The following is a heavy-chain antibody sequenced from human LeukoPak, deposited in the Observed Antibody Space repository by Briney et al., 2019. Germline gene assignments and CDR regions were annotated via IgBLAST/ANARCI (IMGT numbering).Heavy chain of an antibody. CDR2: IRSKTNNYAT. CDR3: TKGKWGYPFDY. Sequence: GGSLRLSCAASGFTFSGSAMRWVRQASGKGLEWVGRIRSKTNNYATAYAASVKGRFTISRDDSKNTAYLQMNSLKTDDTAVYFCTKGKWGYPFDYWGQGTLVTVSS. V-gene: IGHV3-73*01. J-gene: IGHJ4*02. CDR1: GFTFSGSA. D-gene: IGHD1-26*01.